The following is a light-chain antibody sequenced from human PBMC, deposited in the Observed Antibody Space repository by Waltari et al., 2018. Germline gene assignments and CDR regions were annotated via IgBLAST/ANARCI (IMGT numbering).Light chain of an antibody. J-gene: IGLJ2*01. CDR2: DVS. Sequence: QSALTQPRSVSGSPGQSVTIPCTGTSSDVGGYNYVSWYQQHPGKAPKLMIYDVSKRPSGVPDRFSGSKSGNTASLTISGLQAEDEADYYCCSYAGSYTLTVFGGGTKLTVL. CDR3: CSYAGSYTLTV. CDR1: SSDVGGYNY. V-gene: IGLV2-11*01.